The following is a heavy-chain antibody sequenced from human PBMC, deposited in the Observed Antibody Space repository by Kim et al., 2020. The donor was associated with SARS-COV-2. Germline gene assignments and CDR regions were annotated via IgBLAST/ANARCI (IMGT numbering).Heavy chain of an antibody. Sequence: SETLSLTCAVSGGSISSGGYSWSWIRQPPGKGLEWIGYIYHSGSTYYNPSLKSRVTISVDRSKNQFSLKLSSVTAADTAVYYCASGYYRPYYYYYGMDFWGQGTTVTVSS. V-gene: IGHV4-30-2*01. CDR3: ASGYYRPYYYYYGMDF. D-gene: IGHD3-22*01. J-gene: IGHJ6*02. CDR1: GGSISSGGYS. CDR2: IYHSGST.